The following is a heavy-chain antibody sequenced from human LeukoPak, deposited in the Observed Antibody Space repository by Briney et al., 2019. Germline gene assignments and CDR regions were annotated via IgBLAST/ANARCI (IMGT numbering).Heavy chain of an antibody. D-gene: IGHD2-21*02. CDR1: GGSFNSYY. CDR2: IYYSGST. V-gene: IGHV4-59*08. Sequence: SETLSLTCTVSGGSFNSYYWSCIRQPSGKGLEWIGYIYYSGSTNYNPSLKSRVTISIDMSKNQFSLKLRSVTAADTAVYYCAREPSTYCGGDCYSDYWGQGTLVTVSS. J-gene: IGHJ4*02. CDR3: AREPSTYCGGDCYSDY.